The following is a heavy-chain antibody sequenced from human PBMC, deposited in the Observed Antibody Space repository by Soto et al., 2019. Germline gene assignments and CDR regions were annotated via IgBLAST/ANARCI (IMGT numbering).Heavy chain of an antibody. D-gene: IGHD2-15*01. CDR1: GFTFSSYG. CDR2: IRYDGSNK. J-gene: IGHJ3*02. V-gene: IGHV3-33*01. CDR3: ARDKAPAHYYCSGGSCHDAFDI. Sequence: GASVRLSCAASGFTFSSYGMHWVRQAPGKGLEWVAVIRYDGSNKYYADSVKGRFTISRDNSKNTLYLQMNSLRAEDTAVYYCARDKAPAHYYCSGGSCHDAFDIWGQGTMVTVSS.